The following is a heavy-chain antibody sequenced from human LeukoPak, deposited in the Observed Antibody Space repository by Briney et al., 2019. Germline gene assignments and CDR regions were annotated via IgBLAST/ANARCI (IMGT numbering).Heavy chain of an antibody. J-gene: IGHJ4*02. Sequence: SETLSLTCAVYGGAFSGYYWSWIRQPPGKGLEWIGEINHSGSTNYNPSLKSRVTISVDTSKNQFSLKLSSVTAADTAVYYCARARSAALGYYDFWSGYYPNFDYWGQGTLVTVSS. CDR2: INHSGST. CDR3: ARARSAALGYYDFWSGYYPNFDY. V-gene: IGHV4-34*01. D-gene: IGHD3-3*01. CDR1: GGAFSGYY.